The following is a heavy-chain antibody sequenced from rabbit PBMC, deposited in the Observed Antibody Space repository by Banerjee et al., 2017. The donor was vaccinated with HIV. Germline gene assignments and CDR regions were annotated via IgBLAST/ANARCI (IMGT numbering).Heavy chain of an antibody. CDR3: ARAYASSSGYHISTFNL. Sequence: QSLEESGGDLVKPGGSLTLSCKASGFDFSSYYMSWVRQAPGKGLEWIGTIYAGQGSTDYASWVNGRFTISSDNAQNTVDLQMNSLAAADTATYFCARAYASSSGYHISTFNLWGPGTLVTVS. D-gene: IGHD1-1*01. CDR1: GFDFSSYY. J-gene: IGHJ4*01. CDR2: IYAGQGST. V-gene: IGHV1S7*01.